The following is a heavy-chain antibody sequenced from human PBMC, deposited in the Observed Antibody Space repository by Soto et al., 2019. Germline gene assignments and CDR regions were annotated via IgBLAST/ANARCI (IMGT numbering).Heavy chain of an antibody. V-gene: IGHV4-39*01. J-gene: IGHJ6*02. D-gene: IGHD2-2*01. Sequence: SETLSLTCTVSGGSISSSSYYWGWIRQPPGKGLEWIGSIYYSGSTYYNPSLKSRVTISVDTSKNQFSLKLSSVTAADTAVYYCARRIPLQPAPYYYYGMDVWGQGTTVTVSS. CDR1: GGSISSSSYY. CDR2: IYYSGST. CDR3: ARRIPLQPAPYYYYGMDV.